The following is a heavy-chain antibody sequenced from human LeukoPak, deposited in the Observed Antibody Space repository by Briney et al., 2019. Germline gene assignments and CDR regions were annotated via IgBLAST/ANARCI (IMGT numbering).Heavy chain of an antibody. CDR2: IYPDDSDT. V-gene: IGHV5-51*01. J-gene: IGHJ4*02. CDR3: AGTIAAAGNTFDY. D-gene: IGHD6-13*01. Sequence: GESLKISCKGSGYSFTDYWIGWVRQMPGKGLEWMGIIYPDDSDTRYRPSFQGQVTISADKSVTTAYLQWSSLKASDTAMYYCAGTIAAAGNTFDYWGQGTLVTVSS. CDR1: GYSFTDYW.